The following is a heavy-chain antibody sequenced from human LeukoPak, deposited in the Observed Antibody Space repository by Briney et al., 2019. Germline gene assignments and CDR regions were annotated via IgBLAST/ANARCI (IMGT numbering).Heavy chain of an antibody. V-gene: IGHV4-59*01. CDR1: GGSIRSYY. D-gene: IGHD3-22*01. J-gene: IGHJ4*02. CDR2: IYYSGST. CDR3: ARGDNSGYYSLDY. Sequence: SETLSLTCTVSGGSIRSYYWSWIRQPPGKGLEWIGYIYYSGSTNYNPFLKSRVTISVDTSKNQFSLKLSSVTAADTAVYYCARGDNSGYYSLDYWGQGTLVTVSS.